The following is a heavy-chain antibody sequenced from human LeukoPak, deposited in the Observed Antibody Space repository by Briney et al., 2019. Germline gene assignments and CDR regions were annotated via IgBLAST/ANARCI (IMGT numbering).Heavy chain of an antibody. CDR3: AILPRDIVLMVYAMDG. J-gene: IGHJ3*01. D-gene: IGHD2-8*01. CDR2: ISYDGGNQ. CDR1: GFSFSNYA. Sequence: GGSLRLSCAASGFSFSNYAMHWVRQAPGKGLEWVAVISYDGGNQYYADSVKGRFTISRDNSKNTLYLQMNSLRAEDTAVYYCAILPRDIVLMVYAMDGWGQGTMVTVSS. V-gene: IGHV3-30-3*01.